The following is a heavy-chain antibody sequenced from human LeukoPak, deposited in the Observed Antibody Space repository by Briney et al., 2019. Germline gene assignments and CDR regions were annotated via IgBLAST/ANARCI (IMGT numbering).Heavy chain of an antibody. Sequence: GGSLRLSCAASGFTFSSYAMSWVRQAPGKGLEWVSVINSGGSTYYADSVKGRFTISRDNSKNTLYLQMNSLRAEDTAVYYCARGYYYDSSGYYLYYYYYGMDVWGQGTTVTVSS. CDR2: INSGGST. CDR3: ARGYYYDSSGYYLYYYYYGMDV. J-gene: IGHJ6*02. D-gene: IGHD3-22*01. V-gene: IGHV3-23*01. CDR1: GFTFSSYA.